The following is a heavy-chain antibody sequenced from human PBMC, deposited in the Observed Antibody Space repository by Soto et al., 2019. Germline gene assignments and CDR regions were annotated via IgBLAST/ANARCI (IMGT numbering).Heavy chain of an antibody. Sequence: LRLSCAASGFTFSSYAMHWVRQAPGKGLEWVAVISYDGSNKYYADSVKGRFTISRDNSKTTLYLQMNSLRAEDTAVYYCARTLCSSTSCYGLYYYYGMDVWGQGTTVTVSS. J-gene: IGHJ6*02. CDR3: ARTLCSSTSCYGLYYYYGMDV. CDR2: ISYDGSNK. CDR1: GFTFSSYA. D-gene: IGHD2-2*01. V-gene: IGHV3-30-3*01.